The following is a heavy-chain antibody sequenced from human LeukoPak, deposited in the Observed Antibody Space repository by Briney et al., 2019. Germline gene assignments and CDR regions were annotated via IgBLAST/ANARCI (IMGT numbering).Heavy chain of an antibody. CDR3: ARAAWAKPGYFDY. D-gene: IGHD2-15*01. Sequence: PSETLSLTCTVSGGSISSSSYYWGWIRQPPGKGLEWIGYIYYSGSTNYNPSLKSRVTISVDTSKNQFSLKLSSVTAADTAVYYCARAAWAKPGYFDYWGQGTLVTVSS. CDR1: GGSISSSSYY. V-gene: IGHV4-61*05. CDR2: IYYSGST. J-gene: IGHJ4*02.